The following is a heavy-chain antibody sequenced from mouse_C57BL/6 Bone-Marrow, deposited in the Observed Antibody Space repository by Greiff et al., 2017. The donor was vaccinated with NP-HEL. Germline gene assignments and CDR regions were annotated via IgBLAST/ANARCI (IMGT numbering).Heavy chain of an antibody. CDR1: GYTFTSYG. J-gene: IGHJ2*01. Sequence: QVQLQQSGAELARPGASVKLSCKASGYTFTSYGISWVKQRPGQGLEWIGEIYPRSGNTYYNEKFKGKATLTADKSSSTAYMELRSLTSEDAAVYFCARLAVVPFDYWGQGTTLTVSS. CDR2: IYPRSGNT. V-gene: IGHV1-81*01. CDR3: ARLAVVPFDY. D-gene: IGHD1-1*01.